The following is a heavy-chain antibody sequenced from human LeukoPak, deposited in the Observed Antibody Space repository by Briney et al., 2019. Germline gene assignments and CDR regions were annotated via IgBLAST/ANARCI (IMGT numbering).Heavy chain of an antibody. V-gene: IGHV4-34*01. CDR3: TRMTTGHDY. CDR2: INHSGYT. D-gene: IGHD4-17*01. J-gene: IGHJ4*02. CDR1: GVSFDDYY. Sequence: SETLSLTCAVSGVSFDDYYWAWVRQTPGRGLEWIGEINHSGYTNDSPSLKSRVTLSIDTSRKQFSLNLRSVTVADAGLYYCTRMTTGHDYWGQGTLVTVSS.